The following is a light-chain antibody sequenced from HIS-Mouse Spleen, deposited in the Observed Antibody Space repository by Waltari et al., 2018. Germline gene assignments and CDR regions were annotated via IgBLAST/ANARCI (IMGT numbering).Light chain of an antibody. V-gene: IGKV1-9*01. CDR1: QGISSY. Sequence: DIQLTQSPSFLSASVGDRVTITCRASQGISSYLAWYQQKPGKAPKLLIYSAVTLQSGGQSRFSGSGSGTEFTLTISSLQPEDFATYYCQQLNSYPPTFGQGTKVEIK. CDR2: SAV. CDR3: QQLNSYPPT. J-gene: IGKJ1*01.